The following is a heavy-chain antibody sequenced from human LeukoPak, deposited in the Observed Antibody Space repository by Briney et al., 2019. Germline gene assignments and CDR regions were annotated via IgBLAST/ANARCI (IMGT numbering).Heavy chain of an antibody. CDR1: GGSFSGYY. J-gene: IGHJ6*03. Sequence: SETLSLACAVYGGSFSGYYWSWIRQPPGKGLEWIGEINHSGSTNYNPSLKSRVTISVDTSKNQFSLKLSSVTAADTAVYYCARGFPNWKKGVDYYYYMDVWGKETTVTVSS. CDR2: INHSGST. V-gene: IGHV4-34*01. D-gene: IGHD1-20*01. CDR3: ARGFPNWKKGVDYYYYMDV.